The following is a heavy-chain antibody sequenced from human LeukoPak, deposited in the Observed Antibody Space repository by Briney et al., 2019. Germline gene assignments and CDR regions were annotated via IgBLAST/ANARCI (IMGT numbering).Heavy chain of an antibody. CDR1: GYSFTSYW. D-gene: IGHD3-10*01. V-gene: IGHV5-51*01. CDR3: ARVAAPRVWFGESKTLEPYYFDY. J-gene: IGHJ4*02. CDR2: IYPGASDT. Sequence: PGESLKISCKGSGYSFTSYWIGWVRQMPGKGLGWMGIIYPGASDTSYSPSFQGQVTISADKSISTAYLQWSSLKASDTAMYYCARVAAPRVWFGESKTLEPYYFDYWGQGTLVTVSS.